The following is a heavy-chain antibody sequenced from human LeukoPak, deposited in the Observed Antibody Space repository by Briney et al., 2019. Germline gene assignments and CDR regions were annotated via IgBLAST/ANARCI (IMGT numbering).Heavy chain of an antibody. CDR2: INWNGANT. D-gene: IGHD3-22*01. CDR1: GFTFDDYG. CDR3: ARVASSGYYAGAFDI. Sequence: GGSLRLSCAASGFTFDDYGMSWVRQAPGKGLEWVSGINWNGANTAYADSVKGRFTISRDNAKDSLYLQMNTLRAEDTALYFCARVASSGYYAGAFDIWGQGTMVTVSS. V-gene: IGHV3-20*04. J-gene: IGHJ3*02.